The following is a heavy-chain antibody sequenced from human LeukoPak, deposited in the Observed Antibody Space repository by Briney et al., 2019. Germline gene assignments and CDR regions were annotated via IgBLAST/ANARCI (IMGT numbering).Heavy chain of an antibody. Sequence: ASVKVSCKASGYTFTGYYMHWVRQAPGQGLEWMGWINPNSGGTNYAQKFQDRVTMTRDTSISTAYMELSRLRSDDTAVYYCTMGGDGRWYYYYGMGVWGQGTTVTVSS. V-gene: IGHV1-2*02. J-gene: IGHJ6*02. CDR3: TMGGDGRWYYYYGMGV. CDR1: GYTFTGYY. D-gene: IGHD2-21*01. CDR2: INPNSGGT.